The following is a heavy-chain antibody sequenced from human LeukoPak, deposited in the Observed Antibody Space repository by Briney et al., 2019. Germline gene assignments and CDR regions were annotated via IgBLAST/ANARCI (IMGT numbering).Heavy chain of an antibody. CDR3: AKVSLNMVNDAFDI. D-gene: IGHD4/OR15-4a*01. CDR2: ISSSSTYI. V-gene: IGHV3-21*01. J-gene: IGHJ3*02. Sequence: GGSLRLSCAASGFTFSSYSMNWVRQAPGKGLEWVSSISSSSTYIYYADSVKGRFTISRDNAKNSLYLQMNSLRAEDRAVYYCAKVSLNMVNDAFDIWGQGTMVSVSS. CDR1: GFTFSSYS.